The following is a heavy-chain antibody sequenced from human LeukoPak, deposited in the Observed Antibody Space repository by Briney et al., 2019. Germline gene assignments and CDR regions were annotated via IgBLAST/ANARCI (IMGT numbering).Heavy chain of an antibody. CDR1: GYTLTELS. D-gene: IGHD4-17*01. V-gene: IGHV1-18*01. CDR2: ISAYNGNT. Sequence: ASVKVSCKVSGYTLTELSMHWVRQAPGQGLEWMGWISAYNGNTNYAQKLQGRVTMTTDTSTSTAYMELRSLRSDDTAVYYCARDLATYGDANWFDPWGQGTLVTVSS. J-gene: IGHJ5*02. CDR3: ARDLATYGDANWFDP.